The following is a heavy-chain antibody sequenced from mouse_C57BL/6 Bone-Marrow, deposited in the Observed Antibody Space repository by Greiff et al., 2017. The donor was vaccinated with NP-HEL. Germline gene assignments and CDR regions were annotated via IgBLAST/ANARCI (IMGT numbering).Heavy chain of an antibody. J-gene: IGHJ3*01. CDR2: IYPGDGDT. D-gene: IGHD2-4*01. CDR1: GYAFSSSW. CDR3: ASYYDYGFAY. Sequence: VQGVESGPELVKPGASVKISCKASGYAFSSSWMNWVKQRPGKGLEWIGRIYPGDGDTNYNGKFKGKATLTADKSSSTAYMQLSSLTSEDSAVYFCASYYDYGFAYWGQGTLVTVSA. V-gene: IGHV1-82*01.